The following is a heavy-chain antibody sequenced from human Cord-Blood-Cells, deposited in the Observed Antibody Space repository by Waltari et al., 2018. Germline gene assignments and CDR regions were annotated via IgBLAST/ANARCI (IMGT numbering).Heavy chain of an antibody. CDR3: AGENWGTYFDY. V-gene: IGHV4-38-2*01. CDR1: GYSISSGYY. J-gene: IGHJ4*02. CDR2: IYHSGST. Sequence: QVQLQESGPGLVKPSETLSLTCAVSGYSISSGYYWGWIRQPPGKGLEWIGSIYHSGSTYYNPSLKSRVTISVDTSKNQVSLKLSSVTAADTAVYYCAGENWGTYFDYWGQGTLVTVSS. D-gene: IGHD7-27*01.